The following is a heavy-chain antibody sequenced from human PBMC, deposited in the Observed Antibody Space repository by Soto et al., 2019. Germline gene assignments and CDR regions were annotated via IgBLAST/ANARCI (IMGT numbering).Heavy chain of an antibody. J-gene: IGHJ4*02. CDR3: ARGRGGYSGYYGRYFDY. Sequence: SETLSLTCAVYGGSFCGYYWSWIRQPPGKGLEWIGEINHSGSTNYNPSLKSRVTISVDTSKNQFSLKLSSVTAADTAVYYCARGRGGYSGYYGRYFDYWGQGTLVTVSS. CDR1: GGSFCGYY. CDR2: INHSGST. V-gene: IGHV4-34*01. D-gene: IGHD5-12*01.